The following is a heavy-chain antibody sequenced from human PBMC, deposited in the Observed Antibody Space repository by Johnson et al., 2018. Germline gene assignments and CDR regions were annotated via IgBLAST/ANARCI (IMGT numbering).Heavy chain of an antibody. D-gene: IGHD6-6*01. V-gene: IGHV3-49*03. CDR1: GFTFGDYR. J-gene: IGHJ3*01. Sequence: VQLVQSGGGLVQPGRSLRLSCTASGFTFGDYRMSWFRQAPGKGLEWVGLVRSTAYGGTTEYAASVKGRFTVSRDDSKSIAYLQMNSLQTEDTAVYYCTRGMGWQLVFAFDVWGQGTMLTVSS. CDR2: VRSTAYGGTT. CDR3: TRGMGWQLVFAFDV.